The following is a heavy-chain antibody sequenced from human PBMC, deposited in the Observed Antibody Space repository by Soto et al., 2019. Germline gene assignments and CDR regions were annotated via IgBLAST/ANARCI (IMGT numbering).Heavy chain of an antibody. CDR2: ISYDGSNK. CDR1: GFTFSSYG. V-gene: IGHV3-30*18. CDR3: AKDRATIGYYYGMDV. D-gene: IGHD1-1*01. Sequence: PGGSLSLSCAASGFTFSSYGMHWVSQAPGKGLEWVAVISYDGSNKYYADSVKGRFTISRDNSKNTLYLQMNSLRAEDTAVYYCAKDRATIGYYYGMDVWGQGTTVTVSS. J-gene: IGHJ6*02.